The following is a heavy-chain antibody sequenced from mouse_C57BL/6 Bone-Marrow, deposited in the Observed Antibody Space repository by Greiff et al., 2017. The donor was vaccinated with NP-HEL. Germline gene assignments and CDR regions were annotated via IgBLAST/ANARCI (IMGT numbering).Heavy chain of an antibody. CDR1: GFTFSNYW. J-gene: IGHJ3*01. CDR2: IRLKSDNYAT. V-gene: IGHV6-3*01. D-gene: IGHD1-1*01. CDR3: TDYYGSSYGFAY. Sequence: EVNVVESGGGLVQPGGSMKLSCVASGFTFSNYWMNWVRQSPEKGLEWVAQIRLKSDNYATHYAESVKGRFTISRDDSKSSVYLQMNNLRAEDTGIYYCTDYYGSSYGFAYWGQGTLVTVSA.